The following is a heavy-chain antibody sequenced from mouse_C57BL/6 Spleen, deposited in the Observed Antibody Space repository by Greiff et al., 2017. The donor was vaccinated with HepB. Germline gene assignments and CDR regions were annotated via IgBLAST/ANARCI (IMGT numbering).Heavy chain of an antibody. D-gene: IGHD1-1*01. Sequence: QVQLQQPGAELVRPGTSVKLSCKASGYTFTSYRMHWVKQRPGQGLEWIGVIDPSDSYTNYNQKFKGKATLTVDTSSSTAYMQLSSLTSEDSAVYYCAKSSSYYFDVWGTGTTVTVSS. CDR3: AKSSSYYFDV. J-gene: IGHJ1*03. CDR2: IDPSDSYT. V-gene: IGHV1-59*01. CDR1: GYTFTSYR.